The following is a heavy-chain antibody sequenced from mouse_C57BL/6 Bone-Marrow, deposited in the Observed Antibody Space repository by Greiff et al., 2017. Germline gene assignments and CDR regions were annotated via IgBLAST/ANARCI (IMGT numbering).Heavy chain of an antibody. J-gene: IGHJ2*01. V-gene: IGHV3-6*01. CDR2: ISYDGSN. Sequence: ESGPGLVKPSQSLSLTCSVTGYSITSGYYWNWIRQFPGNKLEWMGYISYDGSNNYNPSLKNRISITRDTSKNQFFLKLNSVTTEDTATYYCARASSVDYWGQGTTLTVSS. CDR1: GYSITSGYY. D-gene: IGHD3-2*02. CDR3: ARASSVDY.